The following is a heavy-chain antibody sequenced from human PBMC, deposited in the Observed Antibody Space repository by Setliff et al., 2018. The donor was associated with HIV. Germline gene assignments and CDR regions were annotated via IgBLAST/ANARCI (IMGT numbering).Heavy chain of an antibody. CDR1: GYTFTSYG. D-gene: IGHD6-13*01. Sequence: GASVKVSCKASGYTFTSYGISWVRQAPGQGLEWMGWISAYNGNTNYAQKLQGRVTMTTDTSTSTAYMELRSLRSDDTAVYYCARDQVAFIAAAGPGECAFDIWGQGTMVTVSS. V-gene: IGHV1-18*01. CDR3: ARDQVAFIAAAGPGECAFDI. J-gene: IGHJ3*02. CDR2: ISAYNGNT.